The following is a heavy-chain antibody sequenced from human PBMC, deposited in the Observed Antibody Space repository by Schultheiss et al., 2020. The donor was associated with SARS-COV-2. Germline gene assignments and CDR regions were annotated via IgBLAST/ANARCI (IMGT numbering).Heavy chain of an antibody. D-gene: IGHD2-2*01. V-gene: IGHV4-34*01. CDR3: ARVGCSSTSCYWGLGYFQH. CDR2: INHSGST. J-gene: IGHJ1*01. Sequence: SETLSLTCAVYGGSFSGYYWSWIRQPPGKGLEWIGEINHSGSTNYNPSLKSRVTISVDTSKNQFSLKLSSVTAADTAVYYCARVGCSSTSCYWGLGYFQHWGQGTLVTVSS. CDR1: GGSFSGYY.